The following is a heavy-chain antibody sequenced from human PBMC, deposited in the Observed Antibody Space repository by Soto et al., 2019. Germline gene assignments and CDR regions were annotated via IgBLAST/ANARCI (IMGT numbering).Heavy chain of an antibody. V-gene: IGHV1-2*02. CDR3: GRGRSGQIVVFY. D-gene: IGHD5-12*01. CDR1: GYTFTGHY. J-gene: IGHJ4*02. CDR2: IGPESGAT. Sequence: ASVKVSCKASGYTFTGHYVHWVRQAPEQGPEWMGEIGPESGATRYAQKFQGRVTMTRDMSITTVYMELNNLSPDDTAVYYCGRGRSGQIVVFYWGQGTPVTVSS.